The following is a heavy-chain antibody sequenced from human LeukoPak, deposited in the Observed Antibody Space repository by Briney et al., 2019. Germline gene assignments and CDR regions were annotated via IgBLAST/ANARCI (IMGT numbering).Heavy chain of an antibody. CDR1: GGSINSFSYY. CDR2: ISYSGST. J-gene: IGHJ6*03. D-gene: IGHD6-6*01. V-gene: IGHV4-39*07. Sequence: SETLSLTCTVSGGSINSFSYYWGWVRQPPGKGLEWIGTISYSGSTYHNPSLKSRVTLSIDTSKKQFSLNLSSVTAADTAVYYCARELVLFDYFYYMDVWGKGTTVTVSS. CDR3: ARELVLFDYFYYMDV.